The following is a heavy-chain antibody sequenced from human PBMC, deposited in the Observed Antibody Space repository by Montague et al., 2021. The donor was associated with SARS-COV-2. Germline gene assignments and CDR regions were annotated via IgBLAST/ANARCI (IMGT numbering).Heavy chain of an antibody. CDR3: ARVKWELSVGNVFDI. V-gene: IGHV4-39*01. CDR2: IYHSGST. CDR1: GGSISSSSYY. Sequence: SETLSLTCTVSGGSISSSSYYWAWIRQPPGKGLVWIGSIYHSGSTFYNPSLKSRVSMSVDTSKNQFSLKLIPVTAADTAMYYCARVKWELSVGNVFDIWGQGTMVTVSS. J-gene: IGHJ3*02. D-gene: IGHD1-26*01.